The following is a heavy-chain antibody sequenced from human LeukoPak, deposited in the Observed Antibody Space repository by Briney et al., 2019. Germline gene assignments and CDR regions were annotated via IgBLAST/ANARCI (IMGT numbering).Heavy chain of an antibody. CDR1: GGTFSSYA. D-gene: IGHD3-3*01. J-gene: IGHJ6*02. Sequence: SVKVSCKASGGTFSSYAISWVRQAPGQGLEWMGGIMPIFGTANYAQKFQGRVTITADESTSTAYMELSSLRSEDTAVYYCARDTGRSITIFGVVIFGMDVWGQGTTVTVSS. CDR3: ARDTGRSITIFGVVIFGMDV. CDR2: IMPIFGTA. V-gene: IGHV1-69*13.